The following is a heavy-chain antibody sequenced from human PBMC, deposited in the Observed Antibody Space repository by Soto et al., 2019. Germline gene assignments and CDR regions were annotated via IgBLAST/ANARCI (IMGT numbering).Heavy chain of an antibody. V-gene: IGHV3-11*06. CDR2: ISSSASYR. CDR3: VKDGGDSGSSIAVN. D-gene: IGHD1-26*01. J-gene: IGHJ4*02. CDR1: GFSFGDYY. Sequence: QVQLVDSGGRLVKPGGSLRLSCAASGFSFGDYYMSWIRQAPGKGLEWISFISSSASYRDYADSVRGRFTISRDNVNNSLYLQMNSLTVEDTAVYYCVKDGGDSGSSIAVNWGRGTLVTVSS.